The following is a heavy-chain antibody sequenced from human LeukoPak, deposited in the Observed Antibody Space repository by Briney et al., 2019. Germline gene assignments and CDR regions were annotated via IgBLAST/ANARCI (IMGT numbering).Heavy chain of an antibody. CDR2: IYTSGST. J-gene: IGHJ3*02. CDR3: ARASTRRAADNGGAFDI. Sequence: SETLSLTCSVSGGSISDDYWNWIRQPPGKGLEWIGRIYTSGSTNYNPSLKSRVTISVDTSKNQFSLKLSSVTAADTAVYYCARASTRRAADNGGAFDIWGQGTMVTVSS. CDR1: GGSISDDY. V-gene: IGHV4-4*07. D-gene: IGHD2-15*01.